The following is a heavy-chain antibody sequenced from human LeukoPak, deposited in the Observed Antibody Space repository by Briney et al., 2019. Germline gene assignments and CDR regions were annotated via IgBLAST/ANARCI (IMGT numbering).Heavy chain of an antibody. Sequence: ASVKVSCKASGYTFTTYYMHWVRHAPGHGLEWMGIINPSGGSAHYAQNFQGRVTMTRDTSTTTVYMELSSLRSEDTAVYYCARDGQPGAHYGLKSHGFDFWGQRTLVTVS. V-gene: IGHV1-46*01. D-gene: IGHD3-10*01. CDR3: ARDGQPGAHYGLKSHGFDF. CDR1: GYTFTTYY. CDR2: INPSGGSA. J-gene: IGHJ4*02.